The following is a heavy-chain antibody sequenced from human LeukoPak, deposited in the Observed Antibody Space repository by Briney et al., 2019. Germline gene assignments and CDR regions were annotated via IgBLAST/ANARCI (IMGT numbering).Heavy chain of an antibody. J-gene: IGHJ6*03. Sequence: SETLSLTCAVYGGSFSGYYWSWIRQPPGKGLEWIGEINHSGSTNYNPSLKSRVTISVDTSKNQFSLKLSSVTAADTAVYYCARTSGWYYYYYYMDVWGKGTTVTVSS. CDR1: GGSFSGYY. D-gene: IGHD6-19*01. CDR2: INHSGST. V-gene: IGHV4-34*01. CDR3: ARTSGWYYYYYYMDV.